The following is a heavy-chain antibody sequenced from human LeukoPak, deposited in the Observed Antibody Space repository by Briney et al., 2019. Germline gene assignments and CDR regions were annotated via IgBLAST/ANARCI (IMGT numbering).Heavy chain of an antibody. J-gene: IGHJ5*02. Sequence: ASVKVSCKASGYTFTSYGIIWVRQAPGQGLEWMGWIGAYSGNTNYAQSLQGRVTMTTDTSTSTVYMELRSLRSDDTAVYYCARVMTRGPHNWFDPWGQGTLVTVSS. CDR2: IGAYSGNT. V-gene: IGHV1-18*01. CDR3: ARVMTRGPHNWFDP. CDR1: GYTFTSYG. D-gene: IGHD3-10*01.